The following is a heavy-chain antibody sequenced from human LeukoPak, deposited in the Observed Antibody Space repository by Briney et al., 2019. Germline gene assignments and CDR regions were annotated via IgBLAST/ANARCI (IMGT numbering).Heavy chain of an antibody. CDR2: INPNSGGT. CDR3: ASSIGDPTVPNWFDP. V-gene: IGHV1-2*02. CDR1: GYTFTGYY. J-gene: IGHJ5*02. D-gene: IGHD4-17*01. Sequence: ASVKVSCKASGYTFTGYYMHWVRQAPGQGLEWMGWINPNSGGTNYAQKFQGRVTMTGDTSISTAYMELSRLRSDDTAVYYCASSIGDPTVPNWFDPWGQGTLVTVSS.